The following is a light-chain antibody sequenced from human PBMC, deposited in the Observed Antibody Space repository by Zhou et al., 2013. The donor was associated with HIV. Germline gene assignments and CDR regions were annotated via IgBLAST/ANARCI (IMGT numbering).Light chain of an antibody. Sequence: DIQLTQSPSFLSASLGDRVTITCRASQAISTSLAWYRQNPGKAPELLIYAASTLQTGAPPRFSGSGSGTDFALTISGLRPEDFATYYCQHLNSYPPYTFGQGTKLEIK. CDR1: QAISTS. CDR2: AAS. V-gene: IGKV1-9*01. J-gene: IGKJ2*01. CDR3: QHLNSYPPYT.